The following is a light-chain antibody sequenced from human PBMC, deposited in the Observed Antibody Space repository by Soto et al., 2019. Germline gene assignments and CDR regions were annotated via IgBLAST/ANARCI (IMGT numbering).Light chain of an antibody. Sequence: SVLMQSPGTLSLSPEERATLPCRASRSLSSDYLAWYQQKPGQAPRLLFYHASRRATGTPDRFSGSGSGTDFTLTISRLEPEDFAVYYCHQYGSSPPTFGQGTKVDI. CDR3: HQYGSSPPT. J-gene: IGKJ1*01. V-gene: IGKV3-20*01. CDR1: RSLSSDY. CDR2: HAS.